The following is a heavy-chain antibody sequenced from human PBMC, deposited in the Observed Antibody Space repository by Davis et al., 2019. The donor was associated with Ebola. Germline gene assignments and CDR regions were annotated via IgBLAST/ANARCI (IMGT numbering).Heavy chain of an antibody. J-gene: IGHJ6*04. CDR1: GYTFTSYY. Sequence: ASVKVSCKASGYTFTSYYMHWVRQAPRQRLEWMGWISAYNGNTNYAQKLQGRVTISTDTPTSTVYMEMRSLRVDDTAVYYCARVEDPALGGMDVWGRGTMVTVSS. D-gene: IGHD7-27*01. CDR3: ARVEDPALGGMDV. V-gene: IGHV1-18*04. CDR2: ISAYNGNT.